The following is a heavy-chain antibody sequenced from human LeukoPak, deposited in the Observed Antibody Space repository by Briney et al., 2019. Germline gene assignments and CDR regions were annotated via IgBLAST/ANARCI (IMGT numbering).Heavy chain of an antibody. D-gene: IGHD4/OR15-4a*01. V-gene: IGHV1-2*02. Sequence: ASVKVSCKASGYIFTGYYMHWVRQAPGQGLQWMGWINPNTGGTNYAQKFQGRVTMTRDTSISTAYMELSRLRSDDTAVYYCASGDYGYPPLNYWGQGTLVTVSS. CDR3: ASGDYGYPPLNY. J-gene: IGHJ4*02. CDR1: GYIFTGYY. CDR2: INPNTGGT.